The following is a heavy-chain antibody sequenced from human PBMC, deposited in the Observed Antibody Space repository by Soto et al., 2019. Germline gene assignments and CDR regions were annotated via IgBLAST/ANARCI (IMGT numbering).Heavy chain of an antibody. CDR2: IYHSGST. D-gene: IGHD7-27*01. V-gene: IGHV4-4*02. Sequence: ASETLSLTCAVSGASISSDKWWSWVRQPPGKGLEWIGEIYHSGSTNYIPSLKSRVSISVDTSKNQFSLKLNSVTAADTAVYYCARGGTGDLDYWGQGALVTVSS. CDR1: GASISSDKW. J-gene: IGHJ4*02. CDR3: ARGGTGDLDY.